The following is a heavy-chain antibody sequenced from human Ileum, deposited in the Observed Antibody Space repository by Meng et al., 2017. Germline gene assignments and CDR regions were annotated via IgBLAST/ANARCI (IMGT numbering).Heavy chain of an antibody. Sequence: HGQLQESGTGMGEPLGPLSPTLSVSGDSNRSSFYWSAVRQSPGKGLEWIGQIYLPGSPNYNPSLESRVTSSEDKSMNQFSLRLTSVTAADTAIFYCVRHGGKYFDYWGQGILVTVSS. CDR3: VRHGGKYFDY. CDR2: IYLPGSP. J-gene: IGHJ4*02. D-gene: IGHD2-15*01. V-gene: IGHV4-4*02. CDR1: GDSNRSSFY.